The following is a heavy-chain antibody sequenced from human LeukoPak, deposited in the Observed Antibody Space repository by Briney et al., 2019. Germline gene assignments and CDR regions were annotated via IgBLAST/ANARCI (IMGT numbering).Heavy chain of an antibody. CDR2: IIPIFGTA. D-gene: IGHD3-22*01. V-gene: IGHV1-69*05. CDR1: GGTFSSYA. J-gene: IGHJ4*02. Sequence: ASVKISCKASGGTFSSYAISWVRQAPGQGLEWMGGIIPIFGTANYAQKFQGRVTITTDESTSTAYMELSSLRSEDTAVYYRARVPTTYYYDSSGYYNHYWGQGTLVTVSS. CDR3: ARVPTTYYYDSSGYYNHY.